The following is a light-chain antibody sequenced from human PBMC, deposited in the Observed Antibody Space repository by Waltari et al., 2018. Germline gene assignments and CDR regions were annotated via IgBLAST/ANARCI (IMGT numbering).Light chain of an antibody. V-gene: IGLV2-14*01. J-gene: IGLJ2*01. CDR3: SSSTRTSTLV. CDR2: AVT. CDR1: SSDIGGYAY. Sequence: QSALTQPASVSGSPGQSITISCTGTSSDIGGYAYFSWYQQHPGKAPKLLIYAVTYRPSGVSSRFSGSKSGNTASLSISGLQPEDEADYYCSSSTRTSTLVFGGGTKLTV.